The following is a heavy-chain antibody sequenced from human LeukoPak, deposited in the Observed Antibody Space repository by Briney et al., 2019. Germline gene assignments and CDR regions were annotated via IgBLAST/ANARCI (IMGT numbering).Heavy chain of an antibody. Sequence: PGGSLRLSCSASGFTFSSYTMHWVRQAPGKGLEYVSAISSDGTTTYYADSVKGRFTISRDNSKNTPHLQMSSLRAEDTAVYYCVKQRSRFRGVVTSDPFDYWGQGTLVTVSS. CDR2: ISSDGTTT. CDR1: GFTFSSYT. CDR3: VKQRSRFRGVVTSDPFDY. V-gene: IGHV3-64D*06. D-gene: IGHD3-10*01. J-gene: IGHJ4*02.